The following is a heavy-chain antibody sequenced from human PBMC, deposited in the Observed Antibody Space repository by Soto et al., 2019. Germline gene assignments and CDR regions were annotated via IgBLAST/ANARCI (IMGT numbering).Heavy chain of an antibody. CDR2: ISYDGSNK. D-gene: IGHD1-7*01. CDR3: AKDQVRNFGAFDI. J-gene: IGHJ3*02. Sequence: QVQLVESGGGVVQPGRSLRLSCAASGFTFSSYGMHWVRQAPGKGLEWVAVISYDGSNKYYADSVKGRFTISRDNSKNTLYLQMNSLRAEDTAVYYCAKDQVRNFGAFDIWGQGTMVTVSS. CDR1: GFTFSSYG. V-gene: IGHV3-30*18.